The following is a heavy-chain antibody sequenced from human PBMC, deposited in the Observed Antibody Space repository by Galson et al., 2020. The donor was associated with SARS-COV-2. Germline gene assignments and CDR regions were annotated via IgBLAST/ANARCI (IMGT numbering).Heavy chain of an antibody. Sequence: ASVTVSCKASGYTFTNYYIHWVRQAPGQGLEWMGWINPNSGGTNYAQNFQGRVTVTRDTSISTAYMELNRLTSDDTAVYYCASVLGHSWSLGNFDLWGRGTLVAVSS. D-gene: IGHD6-13*01. J-gene: IGHJ2*01. V-gene: IGHV1-2*02. CDR1: GYTFTNYY. CDR2: INPNSGGT. CDR3: ASVLGHSWSLGNFDL.